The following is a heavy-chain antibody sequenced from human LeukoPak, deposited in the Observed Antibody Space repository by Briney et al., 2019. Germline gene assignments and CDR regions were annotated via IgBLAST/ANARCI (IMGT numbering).Heavy chain of an antibody. V-gene: IGHV4-4*07. J-gene: IGHJ4*02. CDR1: GGSISSYY. CDR2: IYTSGST. CDR3: TRDSSSWSFLDY. D-gene: IGHD6-13*01. Sequence: SETLSLTCTVSGGSISSYYWSWIRQPAGKGLEWIGRIYTSGSTNYNPSLKSRVTMSVDTSKNQFSLKLSSVTAADTAVYYCTRDSSSWSFLDYWGQGTLVTVSS.